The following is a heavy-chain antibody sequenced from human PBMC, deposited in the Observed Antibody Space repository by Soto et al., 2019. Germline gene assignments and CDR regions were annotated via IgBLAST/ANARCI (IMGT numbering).Heavy chain of an antibody. CDR3: ARVVPGAEAWFGP. D-gene: IGHD2-2*01. J-gene: IGHJ5*02. CDR2: ISLYSDGT. CDR1: GYTFSNYG. V-gene: IGHV1-18*01. Sequence: ASVKVSCKTSGYTFSNYGITLVREAPGQPLEWLGWISLYSDGTNYAQKFQGRVSMTTDTSTTTAYMELRSLRSDDTAVYYCARVVPGAEAWFGPWGQGTLVTVSS.